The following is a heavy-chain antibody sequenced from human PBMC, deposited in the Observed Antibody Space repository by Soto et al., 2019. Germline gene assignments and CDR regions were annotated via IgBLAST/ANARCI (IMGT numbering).Heavy chain of an antibody. CDR1: GAPITWGDYY. V-gene: IGHV4-61*08. J-gene: IGHJ4*02. CDR2: VHESGST. Sequence: SETLSLTCAISGAPITWGDYYWSWIRQTPGRGLEWIGCVHESGSTDYNPSLRGRVIISLHTSKSQFSLSLRSATAADTAVYFCARARYYDWCFDLWGLGTPVTVSS. D-gene: IGHD3-9*01. CDR3: ARARYYDWCFDL.